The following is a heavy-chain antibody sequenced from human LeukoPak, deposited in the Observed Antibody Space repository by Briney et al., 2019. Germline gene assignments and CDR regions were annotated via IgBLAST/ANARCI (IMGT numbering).Heavy chain of an antibody. Sequence: DSVKGRFTISRDNVKNSLFLQMDSLRAEDTAVYYCARRIGYCSGGSCEPYYLDYWGQGTLVTVSS. V-gene: IGHV3-7*01. D-gene: IGHD2-15*01. J-gene: IGHJ4*02. CDR3: ARRIGYCSGGSCEPYYLDY.